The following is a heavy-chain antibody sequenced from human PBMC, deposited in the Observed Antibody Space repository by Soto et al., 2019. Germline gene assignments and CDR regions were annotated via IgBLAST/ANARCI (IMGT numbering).Heavy chain of an antibody. V-gene: IGHV1-69*08. CDR2: IALLLNIA. Sequence: QVQLVQSGAEVKKPGSSVKVSCESSGGTFSNDTITWVRQAPGQGLEWMGRIALLLNIANYAQKFQGRVTITAGKSTGTAYMELNSLTSEDTAASYCVRDSPIGSALSGYDGIDSWGQGTLVTVSS. CDR3: VRDSPIGSALSGYDGIDS. D-gene: IGHD5-12*01. CDR1: GGTFSNDT. J-gene: IGHJ4*02.